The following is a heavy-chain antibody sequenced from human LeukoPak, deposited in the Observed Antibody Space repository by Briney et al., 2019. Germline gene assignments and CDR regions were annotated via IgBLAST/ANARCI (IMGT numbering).Heavy chain of an antibody. CDR1: GYSFTNYW. CDR3: ARRSHFDRPDF. CDR2: IYPGDSDT. Sequence: GESLKISCKGSGYSFTNYWIGWVRQMPGKGLEWMGIIYPGDSDTRYSPVFQGQVTISADKSISTAYLQWSSLNASDSAMYYCARRSHFDRPDFWGRGTLVTVSS. D-gene: IGHD3-22*01. V-gene: IGHV5-51*01. J-gene: IGHJ4*02.